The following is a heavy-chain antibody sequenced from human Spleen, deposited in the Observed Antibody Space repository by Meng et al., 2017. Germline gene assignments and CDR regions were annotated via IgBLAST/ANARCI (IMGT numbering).Heavy chain of an antibody. J-gene: IGHJ5*02. V-gene: IGHV4-30-4*01. CDR3: ARGKVFDP. CDR2: IYYSGST. CDR1: GGSISSGDYY. Sequence: QVQLQESGPGLVQPSQTLSLTCTVSGGSISSGDYYWSWIRQPPGKGLEWIGYIYYSGSTYSNASLKSRVTISIDRSKNQFSLKLSSVTAADTAIYYCARGKVFDPWAQGTLVTVSS.